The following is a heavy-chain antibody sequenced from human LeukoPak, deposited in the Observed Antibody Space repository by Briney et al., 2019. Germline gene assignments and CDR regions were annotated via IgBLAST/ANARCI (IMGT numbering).Heavy chain of an antibody. V-gene: IGHV3-11*01. CDR3: ARDRYYYDSTNYS. J-gene: IGHJ4*02. CDR1: GFTFSDYY. CDR2: ISSSGSTL. Sequence: GGSLRLSCAASGFTFSDYYMSWVRQAPGKGLEWISYISSSGSTLYYADSVKGRFTISRDNAMNSLFLQMNSLRAEDTAVYYCARDRYYYDSTNYSGGQGTLVTVSS. D-gene: IGHD3-22*01.